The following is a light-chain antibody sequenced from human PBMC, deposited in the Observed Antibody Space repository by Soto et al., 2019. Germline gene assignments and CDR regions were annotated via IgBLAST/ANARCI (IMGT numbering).Light chain of an antibody. CDR3: CSYAGSSTYV. CDR2: GGS. CDR1: NRDVGTYSL. Sequence: QSSLTHPASLSGSPGQSITISCTGTNRDVGTYSLVSWYQQYPGKAPKLMVYGGSKRPSGISNRFSGSKSGNTASLTISGLQPEDEADYYCCSYAGSSTYVFGSGTKVTVL. J-gene: IGLJ1*01. V-gene: IGLV2-23*01.